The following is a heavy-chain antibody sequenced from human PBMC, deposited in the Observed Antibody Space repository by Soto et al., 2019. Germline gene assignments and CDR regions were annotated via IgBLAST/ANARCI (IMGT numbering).Heavy chain of an antibody. CDR2: IHPSDSDT. V-gene: IGHV5-51*01. CDR3: AIHSTGYEDS. Sequence: GESLKISCKGSGYSFTSYWIGWVRQMPGKGLEWMAIIHPSDSDTRYSPSFQGQVTISADKSITTAYLQWSSLKASDTAMYYCAIHSTGYEDSWGQGTLVTVSS. J-gene: IGHJ5*02. D-gene: IGHD5-12*01. CDR1: GYSFTSYW.